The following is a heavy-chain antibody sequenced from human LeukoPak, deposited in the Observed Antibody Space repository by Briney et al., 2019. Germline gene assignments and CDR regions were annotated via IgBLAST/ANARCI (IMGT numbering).Heavy chain of an antibody. Sequence: RGSLRLSCAASGFPFSKFGMHWVRQAPGKGLEWVAVVRFDGSNKFYSESVKGRFTISRDNSKNTLYLQMNNLRVEDTAVYYCARDLNPEHPTDWFKEEDYWGQGTLVTVSS. J-gene: IGHJ4*02. V-gene: IGHV3-33*01. CDR1: GFPFSKFG. CDR3: ARDLNPEHPTDWFKEEDY. CDR2: VRFDGSNK. D-gene: IGHD3-9*01.